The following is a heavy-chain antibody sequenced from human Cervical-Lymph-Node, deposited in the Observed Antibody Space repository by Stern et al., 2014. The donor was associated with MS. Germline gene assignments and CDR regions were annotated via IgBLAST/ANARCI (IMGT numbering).Heavy chain of an antibody. CDR3: ARVSYDFWSGYFPFDY. CDR1: GGSISSGGYY. J-gene: IGHJ4*02. V-gene: IGHV4-31*01. D-gene: IGHD3-3*01. CDR2: ISCSVTT. Sequence: VQLVESGPGLVKPSQTLSLTCTVSGGSISSGGYYWSWIRQQPGKGLEWIGYISCSVTTCAYPSLKSLVPISVDTSKHQFSLKLISVTAADTAVYYCARVSYDFWSGYFPFDYWGQGTLVTVSS.